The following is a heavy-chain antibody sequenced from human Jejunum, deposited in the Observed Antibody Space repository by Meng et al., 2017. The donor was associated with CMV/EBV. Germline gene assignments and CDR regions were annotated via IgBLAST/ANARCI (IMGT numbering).Heavy chain of an antibody. CDR1: GGSISTSY. CDR3: ARENSGYDY. Sequence: LEGRVQGRVKPSEPLSLTGTVAGGSISTSYWTGIRQPAGKGLEWIGRIYTSGSTHYNPSLKSRVTMSVDTSKNQFSLKLSSVTAADTAVYYCARENSGYDYWGQGTLVTVSS. D-gene: IGHD5-12*01. J-gene: IGHJ4*02. CDR2: IYTSGST. V-gene: IGHV4-4*07.